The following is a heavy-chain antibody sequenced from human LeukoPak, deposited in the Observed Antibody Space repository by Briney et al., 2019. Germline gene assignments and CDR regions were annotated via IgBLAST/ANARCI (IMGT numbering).Heavy chain of an antibody. Sequence: PSETLSLTCTVSGGSISSYYWSWIRQPPGKGLEWIGYIYYSGSTNYNPSLKSRVTISVDTSKNQFSLKLSSVTAADTAVYYCARGCSGGSCYSRYNWFDPWGQGTLVTASS. D-gene: IGHD2-15*01. CDR1: GGSISSYY. V-gene: IGHV4-59*01. J-gene: IGHJ5*02. CDR2: IYYSGST. CDR3: ARGCSGGSCYSRYNWFDP.